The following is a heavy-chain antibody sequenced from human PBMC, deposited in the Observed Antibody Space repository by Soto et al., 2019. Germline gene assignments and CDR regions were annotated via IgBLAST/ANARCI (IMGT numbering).Heavy chain of an antibody. CDR1: GFTFSSYG. V-gene: IGHV3-33*01. J-gene: IGHJ6*02. CDR3: AREPEYSSDYYYYGMDV. Sequence: PGGSLRLSCAASGFTFSSYGMHWVRQAPGKGLEWVAVIWYDGSNKYYADSVKGRFTISRDNSKNTLYLQMNSLRAEDTAVYYCAREPEYSSDYYYYGMDVWGQGTTVTAP. CDR2: IWYDGSNK. D-gene: IGHD6-19*01.